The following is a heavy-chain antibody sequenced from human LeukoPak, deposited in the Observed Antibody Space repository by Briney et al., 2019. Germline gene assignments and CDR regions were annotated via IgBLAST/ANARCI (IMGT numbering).Heavy chain of an antibody. J-gene: IGHJ4*02. Sequence: GGSLRLSCAASGFTFRSHWMSWVRQAPGKGLELVANINQDGSEKYYVDSVKGRCTISRDNAKNSLFLQMNSLRAEDTATYYCARDHVVDGLVFDYWGQGTLVTVSS. CDR2: INQDGSEK. CDR1: GFTFRSHW. V-gene: IGHV3-7*01. D-gene: IGHD2-15*01. CDR3: ARDHVVDGLVFDY.